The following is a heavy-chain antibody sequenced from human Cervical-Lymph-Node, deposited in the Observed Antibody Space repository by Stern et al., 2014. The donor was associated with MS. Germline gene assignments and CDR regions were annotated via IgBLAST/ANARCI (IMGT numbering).Heavy chain of an antibody. CDR3: MGVGDAMHV. CDR2: MLFVGGNK. CDR1: GFRLSNSG. J-gene: IGHJ6*02. V-gene: IGHV3-30*03. Sequence: QVQLVASGGGVVQPGRSLTLSCAASGFRLSNSGMHWVRQAPGKWMEWVAVMLFVGGNKKYGDSVKGRFSISRDMANNTLFLQMNSLRPEDTAVYYCMGVGDAMHVWGQGTTVIVSS.